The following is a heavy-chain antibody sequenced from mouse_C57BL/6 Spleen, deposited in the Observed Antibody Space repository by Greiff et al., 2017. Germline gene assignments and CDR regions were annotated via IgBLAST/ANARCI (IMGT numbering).Heavy chain of an antibody. CDR1: GYTFTRYW. D-gene: IGHD4-1*01. V-gene: IGHV1-53*01. Sequence: VKLQQPGTELVKPGASVKLSCKASGYTFTRYWMHWVKQRPGQGLEWIGNINPSTGGTNYNEKLMSKATLTVDKSNSTAYMQLSSLPSEDSAVYYCARRYWDNYAIDYWGQGTSVTVSS. CDR2: INPSTGGT. CDR3: ARRYWDNYAIDY. J-gene: IGHJ4*01.